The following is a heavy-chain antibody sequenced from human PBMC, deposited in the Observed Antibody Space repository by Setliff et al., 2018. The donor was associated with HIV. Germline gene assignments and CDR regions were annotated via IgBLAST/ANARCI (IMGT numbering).Heavy chain of an antibody. J-gene: IGHJ6*03. CDR2: MKAWRDGGTA. CDR3: SRSQGIGNYYMDV. D-gene: IGHD2-15*01. Sequence: GGSLRLSCVVSGLLFEEAWMSWVRQAPGKGLEWVGRMKAWRDGGTADYTAPVKGRFTISRNDAENSLFLQLNSLRDEDTAVYYCSRSQGIGNYYMDVWGTGTTVTVSS. V-gene: IGHV3-15*01. CDR1: GLLFEEAW.